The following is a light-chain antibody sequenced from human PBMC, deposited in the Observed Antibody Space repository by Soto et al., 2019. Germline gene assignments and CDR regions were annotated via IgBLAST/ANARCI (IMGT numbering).Light chain of an antibody. CDR3: QQYNNWPQGIT. Sequence: EIVLTQSPATLSLSPGARATLTCRASQSVSSYLAWYQQKPGTAPRLLLYGASTRATATPARFSGSGSGTELTLTISSLQSEDFAVDYCQQYNNWPQGITFGQGTRLEIK. V-gene: IGKV3-15*01. CDR2: GAS. J-gene: IGKJ5*01. CDR1: QSVSSY.